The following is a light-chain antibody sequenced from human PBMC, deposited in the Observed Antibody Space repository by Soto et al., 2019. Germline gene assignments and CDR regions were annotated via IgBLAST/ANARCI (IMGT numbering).Light chain of an antibody. CDR1: QTITGSY. V-gene: IGKV3-20*01. CDR3: QQYGRSPRT. Sequence: EIVLTQSPGILSLSPGERATLSCRASQTITGSYLAWYQQKPGQAPRLLIYGASIRATGIPDRFSGSGSGTDFTLTISRLAPEDFAVYYCQQYGRSPRTFGQGTKVEIK. J-gene: IGKJ1*01. CDR2: GAS.